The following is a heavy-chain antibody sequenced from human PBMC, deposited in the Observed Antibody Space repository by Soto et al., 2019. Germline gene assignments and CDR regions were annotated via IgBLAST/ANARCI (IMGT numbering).Heavy chain of an antibody. CDR2: ISPSNGQT. V-gene: IGHV1-18*01. CDR3: ARVIMIFGVANLGSYFDY. Sequence: QVQLVQSGTEVKKPGASVKVSCKAFGYTFSNFGLSWVRQAPGQGLEWMGWISPSNGQTIYAQNFHGRVTMTTDTSTATAHMELRSLISDDTAVYYCARVIMIFGVANLGSYFDYWGQGTRVTVSA. D-gene: IGHD3-3*01. CDR1: GYTFSNFG. J-gene: IGHJ4*02.